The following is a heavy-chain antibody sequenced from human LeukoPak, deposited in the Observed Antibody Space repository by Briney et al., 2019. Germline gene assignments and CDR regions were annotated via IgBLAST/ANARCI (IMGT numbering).Heavy chain of an antibody. CDR1: GFTFSSYA. Sequence: GGPLRLSCAPSGFTFSSYAMTWVRQAPGKGLEWVAAFSGSGGSTYYADSVKGRFTISRDNRENSKNTLHLQMNTKRAEDTAAFYCAKESKYSLGTPFDNWGQGMLVTVSS. CDR2: FSGSGGST. CDR3: AKESKYSLGTPFDN. J-gene: IGHJ4*02. V-gene: IGHV3-23*01. D-gene: IGHD3-16*01.